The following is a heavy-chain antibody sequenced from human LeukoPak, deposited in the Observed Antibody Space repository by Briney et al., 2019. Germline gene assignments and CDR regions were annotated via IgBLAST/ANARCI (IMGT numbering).Heavy chain of an antibody. Sequence: SETLSLTCTVSGGSIGSYYWSWIRQPPGKGLEWIGYIYYSGSTNYNPSLKSRVTISVDTSKNQFSLKLSSVTAADTAVYYCARGRRGTIFGVVIPFDYWGQGTLVTVSS. V-gene: IGHV4-59*12. CDR2: IYYSGST. CDR1: GGSIGSYY. CDR3: ARGRRGTIFGVVIPFDY. D-gene: IGHD3-3*01. J-gene: IGHJ4*02.